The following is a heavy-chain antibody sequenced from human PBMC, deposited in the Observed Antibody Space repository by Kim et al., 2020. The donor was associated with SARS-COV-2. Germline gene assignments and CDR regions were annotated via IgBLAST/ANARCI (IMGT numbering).Heavy chain of an antibody. Sequence: GGSLRLSCAASGFTFSYYAMSWVRQAPGKGLEWVSAISGSGGSTYYADSVKGRFTISRDNSNNTLYLQMKSLRAEDTAVYYCAKDRIPAAPYYYYDMDVWGQGTTVTVSS. V-gene: IGHV3-23*01. D-gene: IGHD2-2*01. CDR3: AKDRIPAAPYYYYDMDV. J-gene: IGHJ6*02. CDR1: GFTFSYYA. CDR2: ISGSGGST.